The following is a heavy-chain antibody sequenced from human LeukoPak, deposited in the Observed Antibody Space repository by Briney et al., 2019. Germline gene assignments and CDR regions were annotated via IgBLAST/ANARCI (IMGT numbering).Heavy chain of an antibody. V-gene: IGHV4-39*07. CDR2: IYYSGST. CDR1: GGSISSSSYY. Sequence: SETLSLTCTVSGGSISSSSYYWGWIRQPPGKGLEWIGSIYYSGSTYYNPSLKSRVTISVDTSKNQFSLKLSSVTAADTAVYYCARDRPYYYGSGTAHDAFDIWGQGTMVTVSS. CDR3: ARDRPYYYGSGTAHDAFDI. J-gene: IGHJ3*02. D-gene: IGHD3-10*01.